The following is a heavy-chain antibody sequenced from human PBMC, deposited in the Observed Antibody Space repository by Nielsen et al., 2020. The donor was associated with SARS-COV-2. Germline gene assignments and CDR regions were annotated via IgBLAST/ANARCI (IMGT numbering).Heavy chain of an antibody. J-gene: IGHJ3*02. D-gene: IGHD3-22*01. CDR2: IYYSGST. Sequence: SETLSLTCTVSGDSISSRGNYWAWIRQSPGKGLEWIGSIYYSGSTHYNPSLKSRVAISVDTSKNQFSLKLSSVTAADTAVYYCARHPYYYDSSQAFDIWGQGTMVTVSS. CDR3: ARHPYYYDSSQAFDI. CDR1: GDSISSRGNY. V-gene: IGHV4-39*01.